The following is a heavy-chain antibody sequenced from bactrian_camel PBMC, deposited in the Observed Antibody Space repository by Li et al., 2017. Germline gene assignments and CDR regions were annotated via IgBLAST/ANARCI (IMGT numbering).Heavy chain of an antibody. V-gene: IGHV3S60*01. Sequence: SCAASGYNFDISWCMGWFRQAPGKEREAIARIAKWGTFYGDAVKGRFTISRDYDETTAYLQMNSLNPEDTAMYYCRADLSLNPDGLYVSNCRGNYWGQGTQVTVS. J-gene: IGHJ4*01. CDR3: RADLSLNPDGLYVSNCRGNY. CDR2: IAKWGT. D-gene: IGHD7*01. CDR1: GYNFDISWC.